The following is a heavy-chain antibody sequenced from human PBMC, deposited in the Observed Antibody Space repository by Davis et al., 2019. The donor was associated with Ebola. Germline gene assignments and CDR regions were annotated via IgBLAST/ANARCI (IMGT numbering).Heavy chain of an antibody. D-gene: IGHD3-22*01. Sequence: PSETLSLTCTVSGGSISSSSYYWSWIRQPPGKGLEWIGEINHSGSTNYNPSLKSRVTISVDTSKNQFSLKLSSVTAADTAVYYCARGQYYDSSGYFGWGQGTLVTVSS. CDR2: INHSGST. CDR3: ARGQYYDSSGYFG. V-gene: IGHV4-39*07. J-gene: IGHJ4*02. CDR1: GGSISSSSYY.